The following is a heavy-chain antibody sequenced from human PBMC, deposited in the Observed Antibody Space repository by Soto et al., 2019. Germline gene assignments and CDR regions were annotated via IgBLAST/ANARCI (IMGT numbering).Heavy chain of an antibody. CDR1: GGSISSYY. J-gene: IGHJ4*02. CDR3: ARSEATVLDY. Sequence: KPSETLSLTCSVSGGSISSYYWSWIRQPPGKGLEWIGYIYYTGSTNSNLSLKSRATISLDTSKNQFSLRLTSVTAADTAVYYCARSEATVLDYWGQGTLVTVS. CDR2: IYYTGST. V-gene: IGHV4-59*01. D-gene: IGHD4-17*01.